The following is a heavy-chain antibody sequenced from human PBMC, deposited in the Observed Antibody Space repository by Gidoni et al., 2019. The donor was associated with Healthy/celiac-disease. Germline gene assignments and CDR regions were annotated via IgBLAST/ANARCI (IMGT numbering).Heavy chain of an antibody. J-gene: IGHJ3*02. V-gene: IGHV3-23*04. Sequence: EVQLVESGGGLVQPGGSLRLSWAASGFTFSSYAMSWVRQAPGKGREWVSASSGSGGSTYSADSVKGRFTISRYNSKNTLYLQMHSLRAEDAAVYYCAKDGYGDYSQDAFDIWGQVTMVTVSS. D-gene: IGHD4-17*01. CDR1: GFTFSSYA. CDR3: AKDGYGDYSQDAFDI. CDR2: SSGSGGST.